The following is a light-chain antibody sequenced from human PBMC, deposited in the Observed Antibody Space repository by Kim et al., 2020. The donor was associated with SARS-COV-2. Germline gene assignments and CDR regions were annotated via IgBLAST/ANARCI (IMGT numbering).Light chain of an antibody. V-gene: IGKV3-20*01. Sequence: PGERATLSCRASQSVSSSCLAWYQQKPGQSPRLLIYGASSRATVIPDRFSGSGSGTDFTLTISRLEPEDFAVYYCQQFSRSSWTFGQGTKVDIK. CDR3: QQFSRSSWT. J-gene: IGKJ1*01. CDR2: GAS. CDR1: QSVSSSC.